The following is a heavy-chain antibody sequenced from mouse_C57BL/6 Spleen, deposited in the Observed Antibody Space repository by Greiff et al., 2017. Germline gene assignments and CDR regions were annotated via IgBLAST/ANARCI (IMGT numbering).Heavy chain of an antibody. V-gene: IGHV5-16*01. J-gene: IGHJ4*01. CDR1: GFTFSDYY. CDR2: INYDGSTT. Sequence: EVQLVASEGGLVPPGSSMQLSCTASGFTFSDYYMAWVRQVPEKGLEWVANINYDGSTTYYLDSLNSRFIISRDNAKNLLYLQMSSLKSEDTATYYYARSLYYYGSLYAMDYWGQGTSVTVSS. D-gene: IGHD1-1*01. CDR3: ARSLYYYGSLYAMDY.